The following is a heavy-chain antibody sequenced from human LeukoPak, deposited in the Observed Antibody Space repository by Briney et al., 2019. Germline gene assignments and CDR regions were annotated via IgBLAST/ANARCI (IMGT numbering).Heavy chain of an antibody. CDR1: GGSFSGYY. J-gene: IGHJ6*03. V-gene: IGHV4-34*01. Sequence: PSETLSLTCAVYGGSFSGYYWSWIRQPPGKGVEWIGEINHSGSTNYNPSLKSRVTISVDTSKNQFSLKLSSVTAADTAVYYCARGPDSSGYYYYYYMDVWGKGTTVTVSS. CDR2: INHSGST. D-gene: IGHD3-22*01. CDR3: ARGPDSSGYYYYYYMDV.